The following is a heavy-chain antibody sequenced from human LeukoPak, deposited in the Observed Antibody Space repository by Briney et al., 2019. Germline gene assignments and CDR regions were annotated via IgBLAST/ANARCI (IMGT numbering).Heavy chain of an antibody. V-gene: IGHV3-66*04. CDR3: ARRGHGYGSPFDY. J-gene: IGHJ4*02. D-gene: IGHD5-18*01. Sequence: PGGSLRLSCAASGFTVSSNYMNWVRQAPGKGLEWVSMIYPNDNTFYTDSVKGRFTISRDNSKNTLDLQMSSLRAEDTAVYYCARRGHGYGSPFDYRGQGTLVTVSS. CDR1: GFTVSSNY. CDR2: IYPNDNT.